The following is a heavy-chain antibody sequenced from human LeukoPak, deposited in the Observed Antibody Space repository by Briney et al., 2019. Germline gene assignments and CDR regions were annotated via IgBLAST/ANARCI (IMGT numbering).Heavy chain of an antibody. CDR3: ARDGYGFGDNAFDI. V-gene: IGHV1-69*04. D-gene: IGHD3-10*01. CDR2: IIPILGIA. CDR1: GYTFTSYD. Sequence: SVKVSCKASGYTFTSYDINWVRQATGQGLEWMGRIIPILGIANYAQKFQGRVTITADKSTSTAYMELSSLRSEDTAVYYCARDGYGFGDNAFDIWGQGTMVTVSS. J-gene: IGHJ3*02.